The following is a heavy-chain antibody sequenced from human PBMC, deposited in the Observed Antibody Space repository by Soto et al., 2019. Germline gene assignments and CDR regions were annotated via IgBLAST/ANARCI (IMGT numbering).Heavy chain of an antibody. CDR3: ARQRYSSSWFYPRRYYYGMDV. CDR2: IYYSGST. D-gene: IGHD6-13*01. J-gene: IGHJ6*02. V-gene: IGHV4-39*01. CDR1: GGSISSSSYY. Sequence: KTSETLSLTCTVSGGSISSSSYYWGWIRQPPGKGLEWIGSIYYSGSTYYNPSLKSRVTISVDTSKNQFSLKLSSVTAADTAVYYCARQRYSSSWFYPRRYYYGMDVWGQGTTVTVSS.